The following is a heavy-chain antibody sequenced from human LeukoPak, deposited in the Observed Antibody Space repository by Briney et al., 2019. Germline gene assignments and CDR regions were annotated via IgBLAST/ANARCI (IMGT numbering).Heavy chain of an antibody. D-gene: IGHD6-13*01. V-gene: IGHV4-39*01. CDR1: GGSLSSSSYY. Sequence: SETLSLTCTVSGGSLSSSSYYWGWIRQPPGKGLEWIGSIYYSGSTYYNPSLKSRVTISVDTSKNQFSLKLSSVTAADTAVYYCARPGIAAAAPFDYWGQGTLVTVSS. J-gene: IGHJ4*02. CDR3: ARPGIAAAAPFDY. CDR2: IYYSGST.